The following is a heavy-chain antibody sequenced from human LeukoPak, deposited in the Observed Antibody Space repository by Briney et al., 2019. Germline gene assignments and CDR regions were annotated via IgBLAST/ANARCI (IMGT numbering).Heavy chain of an antibody. D-gene: IGHD3-3*01. CDR1: GYTFTGYY. Sequence: ASVKVSCKASGYTFTGYYMHWVRQAPGQGLEWMGWINPNSGGTNYAQKLQGRVTMTTDTSTSTAYMELRSLRSDDTAVYYCAAQYYDFWSGYFHDAFDIWGQGTMVTVSS. J-gene: IGHJ3*02. CDR3: AAQYYDFWSGYFHDAFDI. CDR2: INPNSGGT. V-gene: IGHV1-2*02.